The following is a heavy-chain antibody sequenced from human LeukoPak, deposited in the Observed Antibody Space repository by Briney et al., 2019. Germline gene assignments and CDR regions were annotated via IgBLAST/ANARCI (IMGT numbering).Heavy chain of an antibody. CDR3: AREILGYSGYDSRAFDI. V-gene: IGHV1-2*04. CDR1: GYTFTGYY. CDR2: INPNSGGT. Sequence: ASVKVSCKASGYTFTGYYMHWVRQAPGQGLEWMGWINPNSGGTNYARKFQGWVTMTRDTSISTAYMELSRLRSDDTAVYYCAREILGYSGYDSRAFDIWGQGTMVTVSS. D-gene: IGHD5-12*01. J-gene: IGHJ3*02.